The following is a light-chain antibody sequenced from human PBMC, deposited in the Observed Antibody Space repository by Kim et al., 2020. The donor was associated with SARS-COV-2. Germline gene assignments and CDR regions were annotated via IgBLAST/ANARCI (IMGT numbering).Light chain of an antibody. CDR3: LQNNTYPIT. V-gene: IGKV1-17*01. Sequence: ASVGDRVTITCRASQDIRNDLGWYQQKQGRAPKRLSYGASSLQSGVPSRFSGSGSGTEFTLTISSLQPEDFATYFCLQNNTYPITFGQGTRLEIK. J-gene: IGKJ5*01. CDR1: QDIRND. CDR2: GAS.